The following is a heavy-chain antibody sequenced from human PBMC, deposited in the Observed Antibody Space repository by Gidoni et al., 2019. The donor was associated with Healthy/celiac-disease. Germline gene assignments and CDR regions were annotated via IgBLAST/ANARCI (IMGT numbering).Heavy chain of an antibody. CDR1: GYNFTSYY. CDR3: AREVEYSSSSAQGCFDY. CDR2: INPSGGST. D-gene: IGHD6-6*01. V-gene: IGHV1-46*01. J-gene: IGHJ4*02. Sequence: QVQLVQSGAEVKKPGASVKVSCKASGYNFTSYYMHWVRQAPGQGLEWMGIINPSGGSTSYAQKFQGRVTMTRDTSTSTVYMELSSLRSEDTAVYYCAREVEYSSSSAQGCFDYWGQGTLVTVSS.